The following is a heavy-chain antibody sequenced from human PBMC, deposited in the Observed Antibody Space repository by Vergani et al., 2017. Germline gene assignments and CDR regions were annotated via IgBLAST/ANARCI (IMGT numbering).Heavy chain of an antibody. Sequence: VQLVESGGGLVKPGGSLRLSCAASGFTFSSYSMNWVRQAPGQGLEWMGWINTNTGKPTYAQGFAGRFVFSLDTSVSTAYLQISSLKAEDTAVYYCARDGPAAARWGQGTLVTVSS. CDR3: ARDGPAAAR. D-gene: IGHD2-2*01. CDR1: GFTFSSYS. V-gene: IGHV7-4-1*02. CDR2: INTNTGKP. J-gene: IGHJ4*02.